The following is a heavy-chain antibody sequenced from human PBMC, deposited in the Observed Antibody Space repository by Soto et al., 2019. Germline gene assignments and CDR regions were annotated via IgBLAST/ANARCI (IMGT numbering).Heavy chain of an antibody. V-gene: IGHV3-23*01. D-gene: IGHD3-22*01. CDR2: ISGGGGST. Sequence: TGGSLRLSCAASGFTFSSNAMSWVRQAPGKGLEWVSSISGGGGSTDYADSVEGRFTISRDNSKNTLYLQMNSLRAEDTATYYCAKHGGSGYYYTDFHYWGQGTQVTVSS. CDR3: AKHGGSGYYYTDFHY. J-gene: IGHJ4*02. CDR1: GFTFSSNA.